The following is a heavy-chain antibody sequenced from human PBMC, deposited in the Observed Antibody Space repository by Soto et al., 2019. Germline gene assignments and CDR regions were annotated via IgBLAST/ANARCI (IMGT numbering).Heavy chain of an antibody. Sequence: GGSLRLSCAASGFTFSSYAMSWVRQAPGKGLEWVSAISGSGGSTYYADSVKGRFTISRDNSKNTLYLQMNSLRAEDTAVYYCAKGEAARPHLDPQQKFFDYWGQGTLVTVSS. D-gene: IGHD6-6*01. CDR1: GFTFSSYA. CDR2: ISGSGGST. V-gene: IGHV3-23*01. J-gene: IGHJ4*02. CDR3: AKGEAARPHLDPQQKFFDY.